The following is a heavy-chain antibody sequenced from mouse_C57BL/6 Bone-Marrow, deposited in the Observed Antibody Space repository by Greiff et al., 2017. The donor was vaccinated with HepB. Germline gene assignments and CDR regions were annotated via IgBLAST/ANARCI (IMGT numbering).Heavy chain of an antibody. CDR2: IRDKANGYTT. CDR3: ARYVITSVDFDY. CDR1: GFTFTDYY. Sequence: EVQRVESGGGLVQPGGSLSLSCAASGFTFTDYYMSWVRQPPGKALEWLGFIRDKANGYTTESSASVKVRFTISRDNSQSSLYLQMNALGAEDSATYYCARYVITSVDFDYWGQGTTLTVSS. V-gene: IGHV7-3*01. D-gene: IGHD1-1*01. J-gene: IGHJ2*01.